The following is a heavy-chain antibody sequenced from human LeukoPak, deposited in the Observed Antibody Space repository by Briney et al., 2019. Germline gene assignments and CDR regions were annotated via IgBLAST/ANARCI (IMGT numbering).Heavy chain of an antibody. V-gene: IGHV4-39*01. Sequence: PSETLSLTCTVSGXSISSSGYYWGWIRQPPGKGLEWIGSIYYSGSTYYNPSLKSRVTISVDTSKNQFSLKLSSVTAADTAVYYCARGVAVVPATHYSFDYWGQGSLVTVSS. CDR1: GXSISSSGYY. CDR2: IYYSGST. CDR3: ARGVAVVPATHYSFDY. D-gene: IGHD2-2*01. J-gene: IGHJ4*02.